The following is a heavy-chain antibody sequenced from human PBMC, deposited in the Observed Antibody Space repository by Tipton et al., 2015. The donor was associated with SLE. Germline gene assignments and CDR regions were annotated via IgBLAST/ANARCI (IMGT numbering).Heavy chain of an antibody. D-gene: IGHD4-11*01. V-gene: IGHV3-48*01. J-gene: IGHJ6*03. CDR3: AKRSLYSNYLRYYYMDV. CDR2: ISSSSSTI. Sequence: SLRLSCAASGFTFSSYSMNWVRQAPGKGLEWVSYISSSSSTIYYADSVKGRFTISRDNSKNTLYLQMNSLRAEDTAVYYCAKRSLYSNYLRYYYMDVWGKGTTVTVSS. CDR1: GFTFSSYS.